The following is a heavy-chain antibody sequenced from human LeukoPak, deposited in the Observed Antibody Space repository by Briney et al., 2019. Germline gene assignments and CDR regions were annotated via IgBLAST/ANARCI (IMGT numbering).Heavy chain of an antibody. J-gene: IGHJ4*02. CDR1: GGSLSSGGFY. Sequence: SETLSLTCGVSGGSLSSGGFYWGWIRQHPGNLEWIGFIYYSGSTYYNPSLKSRVSISLDTSKNQFSLKLRSVTAADTAVYYCARAYSSGWGYYFDYWGQGTLVTVSS. V-gene: IGHV4-31*11. CDR2: IYYSGST. D-gene: IGHD6-19*01. CDR3: ARAYSSGWGYYFDY.